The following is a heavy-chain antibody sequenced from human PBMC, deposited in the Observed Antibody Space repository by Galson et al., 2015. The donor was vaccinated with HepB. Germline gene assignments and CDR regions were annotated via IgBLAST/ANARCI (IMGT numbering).Heavy chain of an antibody. CDR3: AGGSAQIL. J-gene: IGHJ4*02. CDR1: GFTFSSYA. V-gene: IGHV3-30-3*01. D-gene: IGHD6-19*01. Sequence: SLRLSCAASGFTFSSYAMHWVRQAPGKGLEWVAVISYDGSNKYYADSVKGRFTISRDNSKNTLYLQMNSLRAEDTAVYYCAGGSAQILWGQGTLVTVSS. CDR2: ISYDGSNK.